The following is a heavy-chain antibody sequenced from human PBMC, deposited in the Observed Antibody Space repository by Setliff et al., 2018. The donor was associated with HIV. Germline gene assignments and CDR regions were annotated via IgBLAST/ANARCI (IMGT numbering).Heavy chain of an antibody. CDR3: ARLIGDDFWSGHSNWFDP. V-gene: IGHV5-51*01. CDR2: IYPGDSDT. Sequence: GESLKISCKGSGYSFTGNWIGWVRQMPGKGLEWMGIIYPGDSDTRYSPSFQGQVTISADKSISTTLRSEDTAVYYCARLIGDDFWSGHSNWFDPWGQGTLVTVSS. D-gene: IGHD3-3*01. J-gene: IGHJ5*02. CDR1: GYSFTGNW.